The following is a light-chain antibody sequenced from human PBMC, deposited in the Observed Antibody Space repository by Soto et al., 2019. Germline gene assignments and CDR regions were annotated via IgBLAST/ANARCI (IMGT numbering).Light chain of an antibody. CDR2: DAS. Sequence: DIQMTQSPSTLSASVGDTVTVTCRASQSISFWLAWYQQKPGKAPNLLIYDASTLQSGVPSRFSGSGSGTEFTLTISRLQPDDFATYYCQQYNVYSPTFGQGTKVDIK. CDR3: QQYNVYSPT. V-gene: IGKV1-5*01. J-gene: IGKJ1*01. CDR1: QSISFW.